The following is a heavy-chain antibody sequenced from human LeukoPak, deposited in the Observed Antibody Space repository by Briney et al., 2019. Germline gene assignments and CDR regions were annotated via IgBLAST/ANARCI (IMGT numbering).Heavy chain of an antibody. CDR3: ARGGYCSSTSCPQDAFDI. D-gene: IGHD2-2*01. CDR1: GGSISSGGYY. Sequence: SQTLSLTCTVSGGSISSGGYYWSWIRQHPGKALEWIGYIYYSGSTYYNPSLKSRVTISVDTSKNQFSLKLSSVTAADTAVYYCARGGYCSSTSCPQDAFDIWGQGTMVTVSS. CDR2: IYYSGST. V-gene: IGHV4-31*03. J-gene: IGHJ3*02.